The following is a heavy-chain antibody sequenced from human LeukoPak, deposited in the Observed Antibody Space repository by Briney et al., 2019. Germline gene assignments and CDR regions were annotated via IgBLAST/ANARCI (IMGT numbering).Heavy chain of an antibody. V-gene: IGHV3-30*01. CDR3: ARGGAGYYYDGSGYWVLDY. D-gene: IGHD3-22*01. CDR2: ISYDGSNK. J-gene: IGHJ4*02. Sequence: GRSLRLSCAASGFTFSSYAMHWVRQAPGKGLEWVAVISYDGSNKYYADSVKGRFTISRDNSKNTLYLQMNSLRAEDTAVYYCARGGAGYYYDGSGYWVLDYWGQGTLVTVSS. CDR1: GFTFSSYA.